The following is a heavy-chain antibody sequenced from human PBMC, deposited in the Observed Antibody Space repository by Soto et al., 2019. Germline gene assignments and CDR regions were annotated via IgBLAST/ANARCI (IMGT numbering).Heavy chain of an antibody. J-gene: IGHJ4*02. CDR2: ISAYNGNT. Sequence: QVQLVQSGAEVKKPGASVKVSCKASGYTFTNFGISWVRQAPGQGLEWMGWISAYNGNTNSAQKFQDRVTMTTDTCTSTDYLELRSLRSDDTAIYYCAIGGTPIDYWGQGTLVTVSS. CDR1: GYTFTNFG. CDR3: AIGGTPIDY. D-gene: IGHD3-16*01. V-gene: IGHV1-18*01.